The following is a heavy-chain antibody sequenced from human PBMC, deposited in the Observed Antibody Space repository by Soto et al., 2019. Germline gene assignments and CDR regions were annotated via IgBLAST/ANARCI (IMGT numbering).Heavy chain of an antibody. CDR2: ISAYNGNT. CDR1: GYTFTNYG. D-gene: IGHD3-9*01. V-gene: IGHV1-18*01. J-gene: IGHJ4*02. Sequence: EASVKVSCKASGYTFTNYGISWVRQAPGQGLEWMGWISAYNGNTNYAQKLQGRVTMTTDTSTSTAYMELRSLRSDDTAVYYCARDPGYDILTGYPDYWGQGTLVTV. CDR3: ARDPGYDILTGYPDY.